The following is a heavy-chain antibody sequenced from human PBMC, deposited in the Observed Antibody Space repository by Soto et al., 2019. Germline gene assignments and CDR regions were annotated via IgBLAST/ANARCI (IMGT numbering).Heavy chain of an antibody. CDR2: IYTGGST. V-gene: IGHV4-4*07. J-gene: IGHJ4*03. Sequence: QVQLQESGPGLVKPSETLSLTCTVSGGSVSSYYWNWIRQPAGKGMEWIGRIYTGGSTNYNPSLKSRVTLSVDTSNTQFSLRLTSVTAADTAVYYCARASVGPPGGGSWTMPFDFWGHGTLVTVSS. D-gene: IGHD2-15*01. CDR3: ARASVGPPGGGSWTMPFDF. CDR1: GGSVSSYY.